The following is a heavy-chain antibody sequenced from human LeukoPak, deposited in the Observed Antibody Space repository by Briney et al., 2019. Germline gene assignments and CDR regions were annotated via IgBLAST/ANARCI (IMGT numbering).Heavy chain of an antibody. J-gene: IGHJ4*02. CDR3: ARGGIAAPRTPVLYY. CDR2: IYHSGST. V-gene: IGHV4-38-2*02. Sequence: SETLSLTCSVSGYSITSGYFWGWIRQPPGKGLEWIGSIYHSGSTYYNPSLKSRVTISLDTSKNQFSLKLSSVTAADTAVYYCARGGIAAPRTPVLYYWGQGTLVTVSS. D-gene: IGHD6-13*01. CDR1: GYSITSGYF.